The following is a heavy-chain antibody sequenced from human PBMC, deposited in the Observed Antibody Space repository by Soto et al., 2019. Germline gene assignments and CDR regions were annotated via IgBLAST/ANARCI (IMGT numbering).Heavy chain of an antibody. CDR2: ISRSGIYL. CDR1: GFTFSDYT. D-gene: IGHD3-22*01. CDR3: AKEPYYYDSSGYRGPFDI. Sequence: GSLRLSCAASGFTFSDYTMNWVRQAPGKGLEWVSSISRSGIYLYNVDSVKGRFTISRDNAKNSLYLQLNSLRAEDTAVYYCAKEPYYYDSSGYRGPFDIWGQGTMVTVSS. V-gene: IGHV3-21*01. J-gene: IGHJ3*02.